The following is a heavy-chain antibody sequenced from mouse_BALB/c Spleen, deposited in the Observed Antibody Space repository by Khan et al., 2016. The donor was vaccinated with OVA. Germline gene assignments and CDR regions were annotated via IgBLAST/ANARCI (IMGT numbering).Heavy chain of an antibody. CDR3: TRLAYYYDSEGFAY. CDR1: GFTFSTYG. CDR2: VSTGGTYT. V-gene: IGHV5-6*01. Sequence: EVELVESGGDLVKPGGSLKLSCVASGFTFSTYGMSWVRQAPDKRLEWVATVSTGGTYTYYPDSVKGRFTISRDNAKNTLYLQMSGLRSEATAMFFCTRLAYYYDSEGFAYWGQGTLVTVS. D-gene: IGHD1-1*01. J-gene: IGHJ3*01.